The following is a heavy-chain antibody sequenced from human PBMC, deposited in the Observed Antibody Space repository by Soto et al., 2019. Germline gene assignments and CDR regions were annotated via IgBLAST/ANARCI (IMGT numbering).Heavy chain of an antibody. Sequence: QVQLVQSGAEVKKPGASVKVSCKASGYTFTSYYMHWVRQAPGQGLEWMGIINPSGGSTSYAQKFQGRLTMTRDTSTSTVYMELSSLRSEDTAVYYCAREALVRGVTTEYYYYMDVWGKGTTVTVSS. D-gene: IGHD4-17*01. V-gene: IGHV1-46*03. J-gene: IGHJ6*03. CDR3: AREALVRGVTTEYYYYMDV. CDR1: GYTFTSYY. CDR2: INPSGGST.